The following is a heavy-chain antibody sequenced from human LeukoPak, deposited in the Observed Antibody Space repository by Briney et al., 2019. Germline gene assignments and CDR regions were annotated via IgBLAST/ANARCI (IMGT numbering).Heavy chain of an antibody. Sequence: GASVKVSCKASGYTFTSYAMNWVRQAPGQGLEWMGWINTNTGNPTYAQGFTGRFVFSLDTSVSTAYLQISSLKAEDTAVYYCARDRSVLLFLEWLYDYYYYGMDVWGQGTTVTVSS. D-gene: IGHD3-3*01. V-gene: IGHV7-4-1*02. CDR2: INTNTGNP. CDR3: ARDRSVLLFLEWLYDYYYYGMDV. J-gene: IGHJ6*02. CDR1: GYTFTSYA.